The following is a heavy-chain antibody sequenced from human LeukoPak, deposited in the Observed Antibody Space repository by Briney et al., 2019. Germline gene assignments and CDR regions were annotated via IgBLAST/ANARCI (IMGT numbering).Heavy chain of an antibody. CDR2: IYYSGST. J-gene: IGHJ4*02. V-gene: IGHV4-59*01. D-gene: IGHD3-22*01. Sequence: PSETLSLTCTVSGGSISSYYWSWIRQPPGKGLEWIGYIYYSGSTNYNPSPKSRVTISVDTSKNQFSLKLSSVTAADTAVYYCARATYYYDSSGYLFDYWGQGTLVTVSS. CDR1: GGSISSYY. CDR3: ARATYYYDSSGYLFDY.